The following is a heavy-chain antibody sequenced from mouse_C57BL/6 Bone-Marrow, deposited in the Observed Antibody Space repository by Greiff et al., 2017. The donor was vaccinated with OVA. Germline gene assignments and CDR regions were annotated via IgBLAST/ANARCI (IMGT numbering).Heavy chain of an antibody. CDR1: GYTFTSYW. CDR3: TRYDNDRYFDF. CDR2: IHPNSGSN. V-gene: IGHV1-64*01. J-gene: IGHJ1*03. Sequence: VQLQQPGAELVKPGASVKLSCKASGYTFTSYWMHWVKQRPGQGLEWIGMIHPNSGSNNYNEKFKSKATLTVDKSSSTAYMQLSSLTSEDASVYYCTRYDNDRYFDFWGTGTTVTVSS. D-gene: IGHD2-4*01.